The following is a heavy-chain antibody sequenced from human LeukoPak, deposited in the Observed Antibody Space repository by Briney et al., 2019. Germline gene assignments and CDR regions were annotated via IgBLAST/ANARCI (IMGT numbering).Heavy chain of an antibody. CDR3: ARAFRVGATGWFDP. D-gene: IGHD1-26*01. V-gene: IGHV1-18*01. Sequence: ASVKVSCKASGYTLTSYGISWVRQAPGQGLEWMGWISAYNGNTNYAQKLQGRVTMTTDTSTSTAYMELRSLRSDDTAVYYCARAFRVGATGWFDPWGQGTLVTVSS. J-gene: IGHJ5*02. CDR1: GYTLTSYG. CDR2: ISAYNGNT.